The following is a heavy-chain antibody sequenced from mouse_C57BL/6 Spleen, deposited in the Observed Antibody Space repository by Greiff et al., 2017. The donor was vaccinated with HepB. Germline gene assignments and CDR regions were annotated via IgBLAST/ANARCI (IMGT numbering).Heavy chain of an antibody. Sequence: EVQVVESEGGLVQPGSSMKLSCTASGFTFSDYYMAWVRQVPEKGLEWVANINYDGSSTYYLDSLKSRFIISRDNAKNILYLQMSSLKSEDTATYYCARDRGPMDYWGQGTSVTGSS. D-gene: IGHD3-3*01. V-gene: IGHV5-16*01. CDR1: GFTFSDYY. J-gene: IGHJ4*01. CDR3: ARDRGPMDY. CDR2: INYDGSST.